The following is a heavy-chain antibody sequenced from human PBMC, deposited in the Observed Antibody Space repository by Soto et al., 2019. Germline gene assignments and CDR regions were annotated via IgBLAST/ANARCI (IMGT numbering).Heavy chain of an antibody. V-gene: IGHV3-33*01. CDR2: IWYDGSNK. CDR3: ARSLTTEHYYYYYMDV. CDR1: GFTFSSYG. D-gene: IGHD4-4*01. Sequence: PGGSLRLSCAASGFTFSSYGMHWVRQAPGKGLEWVAVIWYDGSNKYYADSVKGRFTISRDNSKNTLYLQMNSLRAEDTAVYYCARSLTTEHYYYYYMDVWGKGTTVTVSS. J-gene: IGHJ6*03.